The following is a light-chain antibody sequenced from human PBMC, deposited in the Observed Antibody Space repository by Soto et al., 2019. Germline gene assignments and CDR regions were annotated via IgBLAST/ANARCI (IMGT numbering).Light chain of an antibody. CDR1: QGITSW. CDR2: AAS. V-gene: IGKV1-12*01. CDR3: QQAATYPLI. Sequence: DIQMTQSPSSVSAFVGDSVTITCRASQGITSWLAWYQQKPGKAPELLIYAASSLQSGVPSGFSGSGSGTDFTLTISSLQPEDSATYYCQQAATYPLIFGGGTKVEIK. J-gene: IGKJ4*01.